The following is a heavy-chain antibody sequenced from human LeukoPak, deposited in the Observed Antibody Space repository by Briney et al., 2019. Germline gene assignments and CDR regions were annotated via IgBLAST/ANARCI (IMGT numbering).Heavy chain of an antibody. Sequence: GASVKVSCKASGGTFSSYAISWVRQAPGQGPEWMGGIIPIFGTANYAQKFQGRVTITADESTSTAYMELSSLRSEDTAVYYCASDYDILTGPKPYYYYGMDVWGKGTTVTVSS. D-gene: IGHD3-9*01. V-gene: IGHV1-69*13. CDR1: GGTFSSYA. CDR3: ASDYDILTGPKPYYYYGMDV. CDR2: IIPIFGTA. J-gene: IGHJ6*04.